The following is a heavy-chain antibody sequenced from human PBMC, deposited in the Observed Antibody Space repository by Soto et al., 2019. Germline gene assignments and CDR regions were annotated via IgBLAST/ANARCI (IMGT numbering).Heavy chain of an antibody. D-gene: IGHD2-15*01. CDR3: ARSRTYGGNSFDY. CDR2: IHPGDSDT. Sequence: PGESLKISCSTSGYSFTIYWIGWVRQMPGKGLEWMGIIHPGDSDTRYSPSFQGQVTISADKSINTAYLQWSSLKASDTAIYYCARSRTYGGNSFDYWGQGTLVTVSS. J-gene: IGHJ4*02. V-gene: IGHV5-51*01. CDR1: GYSFTIYW.